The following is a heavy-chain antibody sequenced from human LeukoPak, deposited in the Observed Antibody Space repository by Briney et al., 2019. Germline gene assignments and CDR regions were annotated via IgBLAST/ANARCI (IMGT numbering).Heavy chain of an antibody. V-gene: IGHV3-11*01. CDR1: GFTFSSYA. CDR3: ARTRQSGSGYFQH. D-gene: IGHD3-10*01. CDR2: IGSSGSGTTI. J-gene: IGHJ1*01. Sequence: GGSLRLSCAASGFTFSSYAMSWIRQAPEKGLEWVSHIGSSGSGTTIYYADSVKGRFTISRDNAKNSLYLQLNSLRAEDTAVYYCARTRQSGSGYFQHWGQGTLVTVSS.